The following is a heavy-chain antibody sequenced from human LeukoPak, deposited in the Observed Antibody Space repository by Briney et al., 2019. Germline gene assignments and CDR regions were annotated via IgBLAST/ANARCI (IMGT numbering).Heavy chain of an antibody. CDR1: GGSFSGYY. D-gene: IGHD6-13*01. Sequence: SETLSLTCAVYGGSFSGYYWSWIRQPPGKGLEWIGEINHSGSTNYNPSLKSRVTISVDTSKNQFSLKLSSVTAADTAVYYCARGRDRIAAAGTFPSWFDPWGQGTLVIVSS. CDR3: ARGRDRIAAAGTFPSWFDP. V-gene: IGHV4-34*01. CDR2: INHSGST. J-gene: IGHJ5*02.